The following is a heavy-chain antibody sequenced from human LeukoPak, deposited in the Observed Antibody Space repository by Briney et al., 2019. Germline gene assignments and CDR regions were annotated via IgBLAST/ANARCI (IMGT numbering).Heavy chain of an antibody. V-gene: IGHV4-4*07. Sequence: SSETLSLTCTVSGGSISSYYWSWIRQPAGKGLEWIGRIYTSGSTNYNPSLKSRVTMLVDTSKNQFSLKLSSVTAADTAVYYCARGQQNYGDLYYFDYWGQGTLVTVSS. J-gene: IGHJ4*02. CDR3: ARGQQNYGDLYYFDY. CDR1: GGSISSYY. D-gene: IGHD4-17*01. CDR2: IYTSGST.